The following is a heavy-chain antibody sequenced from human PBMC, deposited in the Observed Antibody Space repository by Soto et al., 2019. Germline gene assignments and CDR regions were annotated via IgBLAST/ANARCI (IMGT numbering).Heavy chain of an antibody. D-gene: IGHD1-26*01. CDR1: GFTFSSYA. J-gene: IGHJ4*02. Sequence: EVQLLESGGGLVQPGGSLRLSCAASGFTFSSYAMRWVRQAPVKGLEWVSAISGSGDSTYYADSVKGRFTISRDNSKNTLYLQINSLRDEDTAVYYCARRGSGSYYDYWGQGTLVTVSS. V-gene: IGHV3-23*01. CDR3: ARRGSGSYYDY. CDR2: ISGSGDST.